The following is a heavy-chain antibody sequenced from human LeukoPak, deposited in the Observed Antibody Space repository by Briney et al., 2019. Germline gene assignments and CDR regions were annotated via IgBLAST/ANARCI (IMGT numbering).Heavy chain of an antibody. CDR3: ARARYYYDSSGNSYYFDY. Sequence: SETLSLTCAVYGGSFSGYYWSWIRQPPGKGLEWIGEINHSGSTNYNPSLKSRVTISVDTSKNQFSLKLSSVTAADTAVYYCARARYYYDSSGNSYYFDYWGQGTLVTVSS. CDR2: INHSGST. V-gene: IGHV4-34*01. D-gene: IGHD3-22*01. CDR1: GGSFSGYY. J-gene: IGHJ4*02.